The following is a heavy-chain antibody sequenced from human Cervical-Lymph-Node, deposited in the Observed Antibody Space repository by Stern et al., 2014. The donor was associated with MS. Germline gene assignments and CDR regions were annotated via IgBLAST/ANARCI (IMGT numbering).Heavy chain of an antibody. J-gene: IGHJ6*02. CDR3: ARSSGASGDAMDV. CDR1: GFTFSTYW. D-gene: IGHD2-15*01. CDR2: INGGGSST. Sequence: EVQLVESGGGLLQPGGSLRLSCGASGFTFSTYWMHWVRQGPGKGLVWVSRINGGGSSTSSTDSVRGRFTNSRDNAKNTVDLQMTSLRAEDTAVYYCARSSGASGDAMDVWGQGTTVTVSS. V-gene: IGHV3-74*02.